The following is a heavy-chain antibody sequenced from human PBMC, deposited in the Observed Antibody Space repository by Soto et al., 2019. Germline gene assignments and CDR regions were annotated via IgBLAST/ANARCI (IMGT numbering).Heavy chain of an antibody. CDR1: GGSISSGDYY. Sequence: QVQLQESGPGLVKPSQTLSLTCTVSGGSISSGDYYWSWIRQPPGKGLEWIGYIYYRGGTYYNPSLKSRVTISVDTSKNQFSLKLSSVTAADTAVYYCARGAPHVLRFLEWFSWFDPWGQGTLVTVSS. D-gene: IGHD3-3*01. CDR2: IYYRGGT. CDR3: ARGAPHVLRFLEWFSWFDP. V-gene: IGHV4-30-4*01. J-gene: IGHJ5*02.